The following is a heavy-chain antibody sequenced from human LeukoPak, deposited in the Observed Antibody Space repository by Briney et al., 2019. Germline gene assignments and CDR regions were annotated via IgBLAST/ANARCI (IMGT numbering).Heavy chain of an antibody. J-gene: IGHJ4*02. V-gene: IGHV5-51*01. CDR2: IFPDDSDT. D-gene: IGHD2-2*01. CDR3: ARQNRYCSSTNCYGDLDY. CDR1: GYTFSGYW. Sequence: GESLKTSCRGSGYTFSGYWIAWGRQMPGKGLEWMGIIFPDDSDTTYSPSFQGQVTMSADKSISTAYLQWSSLKASDTAMYYCARQNRYCSSTNCYGDLDYWGQGSLVTVSS.